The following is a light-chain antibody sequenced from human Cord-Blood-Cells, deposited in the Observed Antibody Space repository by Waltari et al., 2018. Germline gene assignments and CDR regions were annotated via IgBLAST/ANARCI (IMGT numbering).Light chain of an antibody. V-gene: IGKV3-11*01. CDR2: DAS. J-gene: IGKJ5*01. CDR3: QQRSNWPPPIT. Sequence: EIVLTQSPATLSLSPGERATLSCRASQSVSSYLAWYQQKPGQAPRLLIYDASNRATGIPARFSGSGSGTEFTLTISSLGPEDFAVYYCQQRSNWPPPITFGQGTRLEIK. CDR1: QSVSSY.